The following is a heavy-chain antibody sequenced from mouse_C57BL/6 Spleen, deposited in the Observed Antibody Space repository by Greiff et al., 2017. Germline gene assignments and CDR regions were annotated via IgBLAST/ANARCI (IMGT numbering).Heavy chain of an antibody. V-gene: IGHV14-4*01. CDR1: GFNIKDDY. CDR2: IDPENGDT. CDR3: TTEWYFDY. D-gene: IGHD1-3*01. J-gene: IGHJ2*01. Sequence: EVQLVESGAELVRPGASVKLSCTASGFNIKDDYMHWVKQRPEQGLEWIGWIDPENGDTEYASKFQGKATITADTSSNTAYLQLSSLTSEDTAVYYCTTEWYFDYWGQGTTLTVSS.